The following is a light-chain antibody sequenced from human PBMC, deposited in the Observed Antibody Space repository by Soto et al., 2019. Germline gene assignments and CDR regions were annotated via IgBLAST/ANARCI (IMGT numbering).Light chain of an antibody. CDR2: GAF. CDR3: QQTYSPPFT. J-gene: IGKJ2*01. V-gene: IGKV1-39*01. Sequence: DIQMTQSPSSLSASVGDRVTITCQASHTFSSFLNWYQQKRGKPPTLLIYGAFNLRSGVPSRFAGSGGGAEFRLTTSSLQPGDFATYHCQQTYSPPFTFGQGTSLELK. CDR1: HTFSSF.